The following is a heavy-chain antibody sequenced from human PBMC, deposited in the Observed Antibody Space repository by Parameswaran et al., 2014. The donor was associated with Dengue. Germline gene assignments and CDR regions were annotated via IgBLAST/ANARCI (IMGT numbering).Heavy chain of an antibody. D-gene: IGHD3-10*01. V-gene: IGHV3-53*04. Sequence: VRQAPGKGLEWVSVIYSGGSTYYADSVKGRFTISRHNSKNTLYLQMNSLRAEDTAVYYCARDMYYYGSGSYWYWGQGTLVTVSS. CDR3: ARDMYYYGSGSYWY. J-gene: IGHJ4*02. CDR2: IYSGGST.